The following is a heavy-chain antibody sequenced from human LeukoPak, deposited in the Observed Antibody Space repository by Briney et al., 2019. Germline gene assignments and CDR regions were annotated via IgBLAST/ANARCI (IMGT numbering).Heavy chain of an antibody. D-gene: IGHD4/OR15-4a*01. Sequence: SETLSLTCTVSGGSISNKYWSWIRQPPGKGLEWIGYIYYSGSTNYNPSLKSRVTISVDTSKNQFSLKLSSVTAADTAVYYCARRAGAYSHPYDYWGQGTLVTVSS. J-gene: IGHJ4*02. CDR1: GGSISNKY. CDR2: IYYSGST. V-gene: IGHV4-59*01. CDR3: ARRAGAYSHPYDY.